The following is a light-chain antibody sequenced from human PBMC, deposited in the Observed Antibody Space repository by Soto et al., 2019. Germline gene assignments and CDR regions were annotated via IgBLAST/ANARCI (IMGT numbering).Light chain of an antibody. Sequence: DIQMTQSPSTLSASVGDRVTITCRASQSISTWLAWYQQKPGKAPKLLIYKASSLEGGVPSRFSGSGSGTEFTLTISSLQPDDFATYYCHQYLNRWTFGQGTKVEIK. CDR2: KAS. J-gene: IGKJ1*01. CDR3: HQYLNRWT. CDR1: QSISTW. V-gene: IGKV1-5*03.